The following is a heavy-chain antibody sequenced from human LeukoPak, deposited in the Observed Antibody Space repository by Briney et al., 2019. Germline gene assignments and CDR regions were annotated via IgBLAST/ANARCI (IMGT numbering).Heavy chain of an antibody. CDR3: ARAGPSSTSCCYWFDP. Sequence: PGRSLRLSCAASGFTFSSYSMNWVRQAPGKGLEWVSSISSSSSYIYYADSVKGRFTISRDNAKNSLYLQMNSVRAEDTAVYYCARAGPSSTSCCYWFDPWGQGTLVTVSS. CDR2: ISSSSSYI. J-gene: IGHJ5*02. D-gene: IGHD2-2*01. V-gene: IGHV3-21*01. CDR1: GFTFSSYS.